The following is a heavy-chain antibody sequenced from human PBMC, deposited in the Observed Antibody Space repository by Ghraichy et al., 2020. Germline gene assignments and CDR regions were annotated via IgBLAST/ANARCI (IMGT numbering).Heavy chain of an antibody. Sequence: SETLSLTCTVSGGSVSSGSHYWSWIRQPPGKGLEWIGHIYSSGSTNYNPSLKSRVTMSVDRSKNQFSLKLDSVTAADTAVYYCARDVGYDTLTGYYGTYFFGSWGPGTLVTVSS. CDR2: IYSSGST. V-gene: IGHV4-61*01. J-gene: IGHJ4*02. CDR1: GGSVSSGSHY. CDR3: ARDVGYDTLTGYYGTYFFGS. D-gene: IGHD3-9*01.